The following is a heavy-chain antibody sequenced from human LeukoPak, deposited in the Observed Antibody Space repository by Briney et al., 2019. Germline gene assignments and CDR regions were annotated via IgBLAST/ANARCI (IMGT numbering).Heavy chain of an antibody. CDR1: RFTFSNYA. CDR3: ARRWDSGGDCYRAVLHQDY. V-gene: IGHV4-34*01. CDR2: ISHSGST. J-gene: IGHJ4*02. D-gene: IGHD2-21*02. Sequence: GSLRLSCAASRFTFSNYAMSWIRQPPGKGLEWIGEISHSGSTNYNPSLKSRITISVDTSKNQFSLKVNSVTAADTAVYYCARRWDSGGDCYRAVLHQDYWGQEILVTVSS.